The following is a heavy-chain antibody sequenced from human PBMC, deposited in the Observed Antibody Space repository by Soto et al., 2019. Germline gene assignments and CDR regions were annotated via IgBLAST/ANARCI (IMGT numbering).Heavy chain of an antibody. CDR2: ISKSGGST. J-gene: IGHJ4*02. D-gene: IGHD3-10*01. CDR1: GVTFTSYA. Sequence: EVQLLESGGGLVQPGGSLRLSCAASGVTFTSYAMTWVRQVPGEGLQWVSSISKSGGSTYYADSVKGRFTTSRDNSKNTVYLQMNVLRAEDTAIYYCAKVSFGFDYWGQGTLVTVSS. V-gene: IGHV3-23*01. CDR3: AKVSFGFDY.